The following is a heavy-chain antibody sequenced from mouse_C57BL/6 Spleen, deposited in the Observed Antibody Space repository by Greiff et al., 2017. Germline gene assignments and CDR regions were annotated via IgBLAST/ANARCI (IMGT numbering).Heavy chain of an antibody. CDR3: ARSYYGSSYGY. CDR2: IYWDDDK. V-gene: IGHV8-12*01. Sequence: QVTLKESGPGILQSSQTLSLTCSFSGFSLSTSGMGVSWIRQPSGKGLEWLAHIYWDDDKRYNPYLKSRLTISKDTSRNQVFLHLTSVDTADTATYYCARSYYGSSYGYWGQGTTLTVSS. CDR1: GFSLSTSGMG. J-gene: IGHJ2*01. D-gene: IGHD1-1*01.